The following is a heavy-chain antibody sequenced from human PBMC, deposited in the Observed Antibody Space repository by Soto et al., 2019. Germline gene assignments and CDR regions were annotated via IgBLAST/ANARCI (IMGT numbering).Heavy chain of an antibody. CDR1: GGSISSGDYY. Sequence: QVQLQESGPGLVKPSQTLSLTCTVSGGSISSGDYYWSWVRQPPGKGLEWIGYIYYSGRTYYNPSPKKRVTMSVEASKNQFSLKLSSVTAADTAVYYCADQGTSGSYSFDYWGQGTLVTVSS. CDR2: IYYSGRT. CDR3: ADQGTSGSYSFDY. V-gene: IGHV4-30-4*01. D-gene: IGHD1-26*01. J-gene: IGHJ4*02.